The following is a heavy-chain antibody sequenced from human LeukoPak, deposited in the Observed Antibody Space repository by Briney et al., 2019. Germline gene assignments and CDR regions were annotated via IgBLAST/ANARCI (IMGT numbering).Heavy chain of an antibody. CDR1: GYTFTDYY. CDR3: ARGRSYGSGSAGAFDI. Sequence: ASVKVSCKASGYTFTDYYIHWVRQAPGQGLEWMGWINPNTGATDYAQKFQGRVTMTRDTSTSTAYIEVNSLRSDDTAVYYCARGRSYGSGSAGAFDIWGPGTVVTVSS. D-gene: IGHD3-10*01. J-gene: IGHJ3*02. V-gene: IGHV1-2*02. CDR2: INPNTGAT.